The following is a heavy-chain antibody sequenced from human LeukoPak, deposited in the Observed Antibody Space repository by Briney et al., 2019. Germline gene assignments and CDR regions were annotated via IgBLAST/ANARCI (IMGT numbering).Heavy chain of an antibody. J-gene: IGHJ2*01. CDR3: AKEPRRSWYFDL. V-gene: IGHV3-23*01. Sequence: PGGSLRLSCAASGFTFSSYAMSWVRQAPGKGLEWVSAISGSGGSTYYADSVKGRFTISRDSSKNTLYLQMDSLRAEDTAVYYCAKEPRRSWYFDLWGRGTLVTVSS. CDR1: GFTFSSYA. CDR2: ISGSGGST. D-gene: IGHD1-14*01.